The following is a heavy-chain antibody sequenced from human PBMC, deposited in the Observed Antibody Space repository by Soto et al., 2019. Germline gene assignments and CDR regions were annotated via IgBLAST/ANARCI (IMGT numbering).Heavy chain of an antibody. CDR3: AAYSHKGY. CDR2: IYSGGST. Sequence: EERLVESGGDLVQPGGSLRLSCAASGFTVSNNYMSWVRQAPGKGLEWVSLIYSGGSTYYADSVKGRFTISRDSSKNTLYLQMNSLRAEDTAMYYCAAYSHKGYWGQGTLVTVSS. V-gene: IGHV3-66*01. J-gene: IGHJ4*02. CDR1: GFTVSNNY. D-gene: IGHD3-16*01.